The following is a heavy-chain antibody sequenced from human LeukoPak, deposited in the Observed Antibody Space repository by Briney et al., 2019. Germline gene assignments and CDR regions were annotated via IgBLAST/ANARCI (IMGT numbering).Heavy chain of an antibody. D-gene: IGHD3-10*01. V-gene: IGHV4-4*07. CDR3: ARDRGVRGVMRYYYYGMDV. Sequence: PSETLSLTCSVSGVSIRSDYWNWIRRPAGKGLEWIGRIHFTETTHYNPSLQSRVSMSVDTSKNQFSLRLTSVTAADTAVYYCARDRGVRGVMRYYYYGMDVWGQGTTVTVSS. J-gene: IGHJ6*02. CDR2: IHFTETT. CDR1: GVSIRSDY.